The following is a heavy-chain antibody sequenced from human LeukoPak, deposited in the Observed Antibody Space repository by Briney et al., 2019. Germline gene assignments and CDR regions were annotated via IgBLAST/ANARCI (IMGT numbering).Heavy chain of an antibody. V-gene: IGHV3-15*01. J-gene: IGHJ5*02. CDR3: ARDRYQYSGYDQNWFDP. D-gene: IGHD5-12*01. CDR1: GFTLSDAW. Sequence: PGGSLRLSCVVSGFTLSDAWMSWVRQAPGKGLEWVGRIKTKSEDGARDYAAPVKGRFTISRDSSKNTLYLQMNSLRAEDTAVYYCARDRYQYSGYDQNWFDPWGQGTLVTVSS. CDR2: IKTKSEDGAR.